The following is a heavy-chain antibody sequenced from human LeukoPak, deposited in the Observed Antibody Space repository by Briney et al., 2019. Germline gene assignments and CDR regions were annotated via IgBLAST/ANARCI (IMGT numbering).Heavy chain of an antibody. Sequence: GGSLRLSCAASGFTFSSYAMSWVRQAPGKGLEWVSSISSSSSYIYYADSVKGRFTISRDNAKNSLYLQMNSLRAEDTAVYYCARGGPVAGTPSFDYWGQGTLVTVSS. CDR2: ISSSSSYI. CDR1: GFTFSSYA. J-gene: IGHJ4*02. D-gene: IGHD6-19*01. V-gene: IGHV3-21*01. CDR3: ARGGPVAGTPSFDY.